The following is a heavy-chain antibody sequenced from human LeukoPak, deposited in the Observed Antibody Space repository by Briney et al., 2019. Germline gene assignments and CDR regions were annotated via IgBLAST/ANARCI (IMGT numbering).Heavy chain of an antibody. CDR2: ISAYNGNT. Sequence: ASVKVSCKASGYTFTSYGISWVRQAPGQGLEWMGWISAYNGNTNYAQKLQGRVTMTTDTSTSTAYMELRSLRSDDTAVYYCARDRRLLVAIVVVPAAIGPNGVDVWGQGTTVTVSS. V-gene: IGHV1-18*01. J-gene: IGHJ6*02. CDR3: ARDRRLLVAIVVVPAAIGPNGVDV. CDR1: GYTFTSYG. D-gene: IGHD2-2*01.